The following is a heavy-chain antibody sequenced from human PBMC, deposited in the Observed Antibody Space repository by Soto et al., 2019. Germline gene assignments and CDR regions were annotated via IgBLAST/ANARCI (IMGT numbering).Heavy chain of an antibody. D-gene: IGHD2-8*01. Sequence: QSLSLTCAISGDSVSTNSANGDWIRQSPSRGLEWLGRTYYRSKWYNDYAVSVKGRITINPDTSNNQLSLQLNSVTPDDTAVYYCARLIGNSWLDSWGQGTLVTSPQ. CDR1: GDSVSTNSAN. V-gene: IGHV6-1*01. CDR2: TYYRSKWYN. J-gene: IGHJ5*01. CDR3: ARLIGNSWLDS.